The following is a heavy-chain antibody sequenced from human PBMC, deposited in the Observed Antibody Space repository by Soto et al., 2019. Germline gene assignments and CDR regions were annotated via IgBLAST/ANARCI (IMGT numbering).Heavy chain of an antibody. CDR3: ARVNVLRFLEWLPQNNWFDP. J-gene: IGHJ5*02. Sequence: SETLSLTCTVSGGSISNGYHWAWIRQPPGMRLEWVASIFHTGTTYYNPSLTSRVTISVDTSKNQFSLKLTFVTAADSAVYYCARVNVLRFLEWLPQNNWFDPWGQGTLVTVSS. D-gene: IGHD3-3*01. CDR2: IFHTGTT. CDR1: GGSISNGYH. V-gene: IGHV4-38-2*02.